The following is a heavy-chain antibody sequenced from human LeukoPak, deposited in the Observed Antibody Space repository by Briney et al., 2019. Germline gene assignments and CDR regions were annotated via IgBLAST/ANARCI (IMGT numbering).Heavy chain of an antibody. CDR1: GFTVSSNY. Sequence: GGSLRLSCAASGFTVSSNYMSWVRQAPGKGLEWLSIIYTGGNTFYADSVKGRFTISRDNSKNTVYLQMNSLRAEDTAVYYCARLIGSAFSLDYWGQGTLVTVSS. D-gene: IGHD3-10*01. J-gene: IGHJ4*02. V-gene: IGHV3-66*01. CDR2: IYTGGNT. CDR3: ARLIGSAFSLDY.